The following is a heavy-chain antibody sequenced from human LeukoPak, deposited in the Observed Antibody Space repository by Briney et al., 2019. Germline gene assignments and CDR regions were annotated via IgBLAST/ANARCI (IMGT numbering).Heavy chain of an antibody. D-gene: IGHD3-9*01. Sequence: SETLSLTCAVSGYSISSGYYWGCIRQPPGKGREWIGSIYHSGSTYYNPSLKSRVTISVDTSKNQFSLKLSSVTAADTAVYYCARPTYYDTTDAFDIWGQGTMVTVSS. CDR1: GYSISSGYY. CDR2: IYHSGST. V-gene: IGHV4-38-2*01. CDR3: ARPTYYDTTDAFDI. J-gene: IGHJ3*02.